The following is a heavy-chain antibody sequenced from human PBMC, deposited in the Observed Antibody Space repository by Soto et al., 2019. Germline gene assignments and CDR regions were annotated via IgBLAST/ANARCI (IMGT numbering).Heavy chain of an antibody. D-gene: IGHD6-19*01. Sequence: QVQLVQSGAEVKKPGASVKVSCKASGYTFSSYGISWVRQAPGQGLEWMGWISGYSGHTYYAQKFQGRVTMTTDTATNKVYMELRSLRSYVTAVYYCAREWDNKSEHSSGWYDDFWGQGTLVTVSS. V-gene: IGHV1-18*01. CDR3: AREWDNKSEHSSGWYDDF. J-gene: IGHJ4*02. CDR1: GYTFSSYG. CDR2: ISGYSGHT.